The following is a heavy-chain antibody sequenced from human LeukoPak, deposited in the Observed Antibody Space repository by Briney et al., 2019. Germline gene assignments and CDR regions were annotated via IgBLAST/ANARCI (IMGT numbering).Heavy chain of an antibody. CDR3: ASSLRSTGFDY. D-gene: IGHD4-17*01. CDR2: IYYSGST. CDR1: GGSISSYY. J-gene: IGHJ4*02. V-gene: IGHV4-59*01. Sequence: SETLSLTCTVSGGSISSYYWSWIRQPPGKGLEWIGYIYYSGSTNYNPSLKSRVTISVDTSKNQFSLKLSSVTAADTAVYYCASSLRSTGFDYWGQGTLVTVSS.